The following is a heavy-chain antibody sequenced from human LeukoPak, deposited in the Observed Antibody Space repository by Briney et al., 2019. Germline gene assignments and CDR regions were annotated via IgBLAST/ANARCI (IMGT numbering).Heavy chain of an antibody. Sequence: GGSLRLSCAASGFTFSSYAMSWVRQAPGKGLEWVSAISGSGGSTYYADSVKGRFTISRDNSKNTLYLQMNSLRAEDTAVYYCAKPPPPYYYDSSGYYPFRWGQGTLVTVSS. CDR2: ISGSGGST. D-gene: IGHD3-22*01. CDR1: GFTFSSYA. J-gene: IGHJ4*02. V-gene: IGHV3-23*01. CDR3: AKPPPPYYYDSSGYYPFR.